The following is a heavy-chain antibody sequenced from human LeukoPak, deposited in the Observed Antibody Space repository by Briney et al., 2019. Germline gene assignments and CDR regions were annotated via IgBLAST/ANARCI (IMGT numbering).Heavy chain of an antibody. D-gene: IGHD3-22*01. CDR1: GFTFSSYD. CDR2: ICTAGDT. V-gene: IGHV3-13*01. J-gene: IGHJ4*02. CDR3: ARGDSSGYQRNTKLDY. Sequence: GGSLRLSCAASGFTFSSYDMHWVRQTTGKGLEWVSVICTAGDTYYPGSVKGRFTISRENAKNSLYLQMNSLRAGDTAVYYCARGDSSGYQRNTKLDYWGQGTLVTVSS.